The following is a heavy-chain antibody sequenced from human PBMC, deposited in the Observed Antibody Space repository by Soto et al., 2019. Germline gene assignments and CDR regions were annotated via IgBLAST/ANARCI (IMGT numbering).Heavy chain of an antibody. CDR3: AANWHLGLNF. D-gene: IGHD1-7*01. CDR2: ISSSLGHT. CDR1: GFDCSDFH. J-gene: IGHJ4*02. Sequence: PGGSLRLSCVASGFDCSDFHISWVRQAPGKGLEWISYISSSLGHTDYAESVKGRFTISRDNAKSSVFLEMSDLRSDDTAVYYCAANWHLGLNFWCQGTLVTVS. V-gene: IGHV3-11*03.